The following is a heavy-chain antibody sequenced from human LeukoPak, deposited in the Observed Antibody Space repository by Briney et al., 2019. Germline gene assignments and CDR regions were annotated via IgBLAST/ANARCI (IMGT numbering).Heavy chain of an antibody. CDR2: ISGGGGST. D-gene: IGHD1-26*01. CDR3: AIPPVRGATTDY. Sequence: PGGSLRLSCAASGFTFSSNAMSWVRQAPGKGLEWVSAISGGGGSTYYEDSVKGRFTISRDNSKNTLYLQMNSLRTEDTAVYYCAIPPVRGATTDYWGQGTLVTVSS. J-gene: IGHJ4*02. V-gene: IGHV3-23*01. CDR1: GFTFSSNA.